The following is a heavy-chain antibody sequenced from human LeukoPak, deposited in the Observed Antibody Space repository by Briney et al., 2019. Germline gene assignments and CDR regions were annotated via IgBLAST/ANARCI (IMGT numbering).Heavy chain of an antibody. J-gene: IGHJ4*02. CDR3: ARDRHYYDSSGYYH. Sequence: GGSLRLSCAASGFTFSDYYMSWIRQAPGKGLEWVSYISSSGSTIYYADSVKGRFTISRDNAKNSLYLQMNSLRAEDTAVYYCARDRHYYDSSGYYHGGQGTLVTVSS. CDR1: GFTFSDYY. CDR2: ISSSGSTI. V-gene: IGHV3-11*01. D-gene: IGHD3-22*01.